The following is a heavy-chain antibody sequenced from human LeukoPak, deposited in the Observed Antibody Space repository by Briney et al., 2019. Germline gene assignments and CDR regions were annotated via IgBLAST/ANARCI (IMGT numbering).Heavy chain of an antibody. J-gene: IGHJ4*02. V-gene: IGHV3-48*01. D-gene: IGHD6-19*01. CDR1: GFTFSSYS. CDR2: ISSSSSTI. Sequence: GGSLRLSCAASGFTFSSYSMNWVRQAPGKGLEWVSYISSSSSTIYYADSVKGRFTISRDNSKNTLYLQMNSLRAEDTAVYYCAKDKRVVIAVAGDIDYWGQGTLVTVSS. CDR3: AKDKRVVIAVAGDIDY.